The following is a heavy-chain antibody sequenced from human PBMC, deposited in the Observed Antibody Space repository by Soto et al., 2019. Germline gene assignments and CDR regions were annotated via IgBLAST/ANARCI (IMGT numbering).Heavy chain of an antibody. D-gene: IGHD1-26*01. J-gene: IGHJ5*02. Sequence: EVQVVESGGGLVQPGGSLRLSCRFTFRMYSLSWVRLAPGKGREWVASLSSGGSYIKYADSVKGRFTISRDNAKNSVSLQMNSLRVDDTSVYFCTRDQGGSYVSWFVPWGQGTLVTVSS. CDR2: LSSGGSYI. V-gene: IGHV3-21*01. CDR1: FTFRMYS. CDR3: TRDQGGSYVSWFVP.